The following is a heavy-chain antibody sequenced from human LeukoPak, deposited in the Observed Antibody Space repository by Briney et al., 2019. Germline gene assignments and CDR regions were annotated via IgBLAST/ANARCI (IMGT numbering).Heavy chain of an antibody. Sequence: SETLSLTCAVYGGSFSGYYWSWIRQPPGKGLEWIGEINHSGSTNYNPSLKSRVTISVDTSKNQFSLKLSSVTAADTAVYYCARDPNYGSGGVLHGMDVWGQGTTVTVSS. CDR2: INHSGST. D-gene: IGHD3-10*01. CDR3: ARDPNYGSGGVLHGMDV. J-gene: IGHJ6*02. CDR1: GGSFSGYY. V-gene: IGHV4-34*01.